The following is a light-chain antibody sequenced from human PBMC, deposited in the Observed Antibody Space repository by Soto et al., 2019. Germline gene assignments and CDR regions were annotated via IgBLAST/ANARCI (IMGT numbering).Light chain of an antibody. J-gene: IGKJ1*01. Sequence: EILMTQSPVTLSVSPGDRATLSCGASQSVSSNLDWYQQKPGQAPRLLIYGASTRATGIPSRFSGSGSGTEFTLTISTLQSEDFAVYYCQQYNNWPPWTFGQGTKVDIK. CDR2: GAS. CDR1: QSVSSN. CDR3: QQYNNWPPWT. V-gene: IGKV3-15*01.